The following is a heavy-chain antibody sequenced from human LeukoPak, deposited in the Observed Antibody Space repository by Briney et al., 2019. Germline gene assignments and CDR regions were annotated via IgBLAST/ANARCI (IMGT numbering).Heavy chain of an antibody. J-gene: IGHJ6*03. CDR1: GFTFSSYS. D-gene: IGHD3-3*01. Sequence: GGSLRLSCAASGFTFSSYSMNWVRQAPGKGLEWVSSISSSSSYIYYADSVKGRFTISRDNAKNSLYLQMNSLRAEDTAVYYCARVAYFGGTIFGVVTDYYYYMDVWGKGTTVTVSS. CDR2: ISSSSSYI. CDR3: ARVAYFGGTIFGVVTDYYYYMDV. V-gene: IGHV3-21*01.